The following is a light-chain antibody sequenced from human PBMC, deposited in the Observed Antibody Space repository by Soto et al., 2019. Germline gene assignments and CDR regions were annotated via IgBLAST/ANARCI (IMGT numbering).Light chain of an antibody. CDR1: SSDIGAYNY. V-gene: IGLV2-14*01. CDR3: SSYTSSSTVV. CDR2: DVT. J-gene: IGLJ2*01. Sequence: QSVLTQPASVSGSPGQSITISCTGTSSDIGAYNYVSWYQQHPGKAPKVMIYDVTDRPSGVSNRFSGSKSGYTASLTISGLQAEDEADYYCSSYTSSSTVVFGGGTQLTVL.